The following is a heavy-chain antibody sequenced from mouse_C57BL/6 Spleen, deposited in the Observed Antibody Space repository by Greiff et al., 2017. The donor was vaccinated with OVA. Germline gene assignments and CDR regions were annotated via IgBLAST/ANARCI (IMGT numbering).Heavy chain of an antibody. Sequence: DVKLVESEGGLVQPGSSMKLSCTASGFTFSDYYMAWVRQVPEKGLEWVANINYDGSSTYYLDSLKSRFIISRDNAKNILYLQMSSLKSEDTATYYCARAGSSPWYFDVWGTGTTVTVSS. CDR3: ARAGSSPWYFDV. V-gene: IGHV5-16*01. J-gene: IGHJ1*03. D-gene: IGHD1-1*01. CDR1: GFTFSDYY. CDR2: INYDGSST.